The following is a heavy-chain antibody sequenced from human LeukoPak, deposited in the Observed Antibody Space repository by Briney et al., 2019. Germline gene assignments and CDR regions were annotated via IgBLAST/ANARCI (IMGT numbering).Heavy chain of an antibody. CDR2: IFYSGGT. J-gene: IGHJ4*02. CDR1: GASISSYY. Sequence: SETLSLTCTVSGASISSYYWSWIRQPPGKGLEWIGYIFYSGGTRYNPSLQSRVTISADTSKTQFSLKSTSVTVADTAVYYCASGPYPAAGTDHQFDYWGQGTLVTVSS. V-gene: IGHV4-59*01. D-gene: IGHD6-13*01. CDR3: ASGPYPAAGTDHQFDY.